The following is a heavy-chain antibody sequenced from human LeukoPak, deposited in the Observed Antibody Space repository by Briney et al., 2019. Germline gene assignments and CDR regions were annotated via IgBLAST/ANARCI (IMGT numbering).Heavy chain of an antibody. Sequence: GRSLRLSCAASGFTFDDYAMHWVRQAPGKGLEWVSGISWNSGSIGYADSVEGRFTISRDNAKNSLYLQMNSLRAEDTALYYCAKDIVGEMATIKHYFDYWGQGTLVTVSS. CDR1: GFTFDDYA. V-gene: IGHV3-9*01. J-gene: IGHJ4*02. D-gene: IGHD5-24*01. CDR2: ISWNSGSI. CDR3: AKDIVGEMATIKHYFDY.